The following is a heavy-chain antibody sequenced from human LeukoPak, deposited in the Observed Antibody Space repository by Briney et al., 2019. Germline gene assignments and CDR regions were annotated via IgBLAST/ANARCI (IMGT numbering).Heavy chain of an antibody. V-gene: IGHV4-39*01. CDR1: GGSISTIIYS. Sequence: SETLSLTCTVSGGSISTIIYSWGWIRQPPGKGLEWIVNFYSGGSTYYSPSLKSRVTMSADTSKNQFSLKLSSVTAADTAVYYCAKSRQLAKNYYFYYYMDVWGKGTTVTVSS. CDR2: FYSGGST. D-gene: IGHD6-13*01. J-gene: IGHJ6*03. CDR3: AKSRQLAKNYYFYYYMDV.